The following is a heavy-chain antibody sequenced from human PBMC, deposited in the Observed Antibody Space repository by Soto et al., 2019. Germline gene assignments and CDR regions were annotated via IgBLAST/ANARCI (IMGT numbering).Heavy chain of an antibody. J-gene: IGHJ5*02. V-gene: IGHV3-13*04. Sequence: EVQVVESGGGLVQPGGSLRLSCAASGFTFSRYDMHWVRQATGRGLEWVSGIGTSGDTYYAGSVKGRFTISRENAKNSVYLQMNSLRAADTAVYYCARGALGFDPWGQGTLVAVSS. CDR1: GFTFSRYD. CDR2: IGTSGDT. D-gene: IGHD6-6*01. CDR3: ARGALGFDP.